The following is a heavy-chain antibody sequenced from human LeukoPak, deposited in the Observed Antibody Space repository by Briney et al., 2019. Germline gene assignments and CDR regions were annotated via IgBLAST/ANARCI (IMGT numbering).Heavy chain of an antibody. CDR2: IYYSGST. J-gene: IGHJ5*02. CDR3: ARFTPQGYGWGGYNRFDP. Sequence: SETLSLTCTVSGGSVSSYYWSWIRQPPGKGLEWIGYIYYSGSTNYNPSLKSRVTISVDTSKNQFSLNLTSVTAADTAVYYCARFTPQGYGWGGYNRFDPWGQGTLVTVSS. V-gene: IGHV4-59*02. CDR1: GGSVSSYY. D-gene: IGHD3-16*01.